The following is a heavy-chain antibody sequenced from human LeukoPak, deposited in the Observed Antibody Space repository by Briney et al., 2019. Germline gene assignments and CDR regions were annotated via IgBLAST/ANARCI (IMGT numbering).Heavy chain of an antibody. D-gene: IGHD5-18*01. CDR3: ARDRPQIQIYDAFDI. J-gene: IGHJ3*02. Sequence: GGSLRLSCVVSGFSVSTQYMSWVRQAPGKGLEWVSVIYTGDKTYYADSVKGRFTISRDSSRKTLSLQMNSLRTEDTAVYYRARDRPQIQIYDAFDIWGQGTMVTVSS. CDR1: GFSVSTQY. V-gene: IGHV3-53*05. CDR2: IYTGDKT.